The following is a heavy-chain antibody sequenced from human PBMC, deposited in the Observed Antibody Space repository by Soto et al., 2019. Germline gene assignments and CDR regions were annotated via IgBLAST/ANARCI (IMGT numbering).Heavy chain of an antibody. D-gene: IGHD6-19*01. CDR2: IYYSGST. Sequence: ETLSLTCTVSGGSISSSSYYWGWIRQPPGKGLEWIGSIYYSGSTYYNPSLKSRVTISVDTSKNQFSLKLSSVTAADTAVYYCATSSGRGYGYRLFDYWGQGTLVTVSS. V-gene: IGHV4-39*01. J-gene: IGHJ4*02. CDR1: GGSISSSSYY. CDR3: ATSSGRGYGYRLFDY.